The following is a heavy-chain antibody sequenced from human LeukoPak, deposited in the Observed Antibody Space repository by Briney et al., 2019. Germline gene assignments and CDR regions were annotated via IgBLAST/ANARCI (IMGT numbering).Heavy chain of an antibody. CDR3: ARGSGITMVRGVPVFDY. Sequence: SETLSLTCAVSGGSISSGGYSWRWIRQPPGKGLEWIGYIYHSGSTYYIPSLKSRVTISVDRSKNQFSLKLSSVTAADTAVYYCARGSGITMVRGVPVFDYWGQGTLVSVSS. CDR2: IYHSGST. J-gene: IGHJ4*02. V-gene: IGHV4-30-2*01. D-gene: IGHD3-10*01. CDR1: GGSISSGGYS.